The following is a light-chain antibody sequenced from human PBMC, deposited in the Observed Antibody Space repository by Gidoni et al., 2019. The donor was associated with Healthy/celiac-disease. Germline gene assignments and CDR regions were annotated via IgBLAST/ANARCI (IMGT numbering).Light chain of an antibody. J-gene: IGKJ1*01. V-gene: IGKV3-20*01. Sequence: EIVLTQSPGTRSLSPGERATLSCRASQSVSSSYFAWYQQKPGQAPRLLIYGASRRATGIPDRFSGSGSGTDFTLPISRLEPEDFAVYYCQQYGSSRTWTFGQGTKVEIK. CDR3: QQYGSSRTWT. CDR1: QSVSSSY. CDR2: GAS.